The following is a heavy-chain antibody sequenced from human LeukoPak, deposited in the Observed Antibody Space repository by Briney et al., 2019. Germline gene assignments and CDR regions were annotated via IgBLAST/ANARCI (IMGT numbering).Heavy chain of an antibody. CDR3: AGVATIPPYYFDY. J-gene: IGHJ4*02. D-gene: IGHD5-12*01. V-gene: IGHV4-59*01. Sequence: SETLSLTCTVSGGSISSYYWSWIRQPPGKGLEWIGYIYYSGSTNYNPSLKSRVTISVDTSKNQFSLKLSSVTAADTAVYYCAGVATIPPYYFDYWGQGTLVTVSS. CDR1: GGSISSYY. CDR2: IYYSGST.